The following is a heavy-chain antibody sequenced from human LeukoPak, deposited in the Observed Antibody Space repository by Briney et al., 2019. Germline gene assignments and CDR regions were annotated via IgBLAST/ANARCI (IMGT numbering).Heavy chain of an antibody. J-gene: IGHJ4*02. CDR3: AGAVGWAPTFDY. CDR1: GYTLTSYY. D-gene: IGHD1-26*01. Sequence: GASVKVSCKASGYTLTSYYMHWVRQAPGQRLEWMGIINPSGGSTGYAQKFQGRVTMTRDMSTSTVYVGRSSLRSEVTAVYYCAGAVGWAPTFDYWGQGTLVTVSS. V-gene: IGHV1-46*01. CDR2: INPSGGST.